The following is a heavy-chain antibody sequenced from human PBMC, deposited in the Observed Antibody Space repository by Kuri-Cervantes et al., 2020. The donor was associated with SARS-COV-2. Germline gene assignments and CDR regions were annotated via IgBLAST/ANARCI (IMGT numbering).Heavy chain of an antibody. CDR2: INPDGSYT. V-gene: IGHV3-74*01. CDR3: TRGSLESPLAYDASDI. Sequence: GGSLRLSCAASGFTFSGHWIHWVRQAPGKGLVWVSRINPDGSYTNNADSVKGRFTLSRDNAKNMLFLQMNSLRAEDTAVYYCTRGSLESPLAYDASDIWGQGTMVTVSS. CDR1: GFTFSGHW. D-gene: IGHD3-16*01. J-gene: IGHJ3*02.